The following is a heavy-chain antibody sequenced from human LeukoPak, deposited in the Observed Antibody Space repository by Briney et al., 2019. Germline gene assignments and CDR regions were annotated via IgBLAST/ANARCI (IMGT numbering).Heavy chain of an antibody. CDR3: ARLLITSIVVVPAASNWFDP. CDR2: INHSGST. J-gene: IGHJ5*02. Sequence: SEPLSLTCAVYGGSFSGYYWSWIRQPPGKGLEWIGEINHSGSTNYNPSLKSRVTISVDTSKNQFSLKLSSVTAADTAVYYCARLLITSIVVVPAASNWFDPWGQGTLVTVSS. CDR1: GGSFSGYY. V-gene: IGHV4-34*01. D-gene: IGHD2-2*01.